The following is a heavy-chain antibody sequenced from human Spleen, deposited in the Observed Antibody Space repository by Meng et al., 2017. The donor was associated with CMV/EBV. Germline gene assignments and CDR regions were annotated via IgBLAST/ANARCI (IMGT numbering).Heavy chain of an antibody. D-gene: IGHD2-2*01. J-gene: IGHJ5*02. Sequence: RAGYGGSFSGYYWSWIRQPPGKGLEWIGEINHSGSTNYHPSLKSRVTISVDTSKNQFSLKLSSVTAADTAVYYCARRPGGVGWFDPWGQGTLVTVSS. V-gene: IGHV4-34*01. CDR3: ARRPGGVGWFDP. CDR2: INHSGST. CDR1: GGSFSGYY.